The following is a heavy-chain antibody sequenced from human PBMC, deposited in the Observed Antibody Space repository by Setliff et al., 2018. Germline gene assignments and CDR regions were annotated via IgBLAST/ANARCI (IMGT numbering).Heavy chain of an antibody. D-gene: IGHD4-4*01. CDR2: VYYSGSI. Sequence: SETLSLTCTVSGGSISDSHYYWGWFRQPPGMRPEWIGTVYYSGSIYYNPSLKSRVTISVDTSKNQFSLKLSSVTAADTAVYYCARAYSYYYYYMDVWGKGTTVTVSS. CDR3: ARAYSYYYYYMDV. J-gene: IGHJ6*03. V-gene: IGHV4-39*07. CDR1: GGSISDSHYY.